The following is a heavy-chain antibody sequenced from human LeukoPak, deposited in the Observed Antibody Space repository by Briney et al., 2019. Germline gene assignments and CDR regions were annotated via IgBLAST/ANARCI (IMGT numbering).Heavy chain of an antibody. D-gene: IGHD3-22*01. CDR2: ISGSGGST. CDR3: AKEVTMIVVLTAHDY. CDR1: GFTFSSYA. J-gene: IGHJ4*02. Sequence: PGGSLRLSCAASGFTFSSYAMSWVRQAPGKGLEWVSAISGSGGSTYYADSVKGRFTISRDNSKNTLYLQMNSLRAEDTAVYHCAKEVTMIVVLTAHDYWGQGTLVAVSS. V-gene: IGHV3-23*01.